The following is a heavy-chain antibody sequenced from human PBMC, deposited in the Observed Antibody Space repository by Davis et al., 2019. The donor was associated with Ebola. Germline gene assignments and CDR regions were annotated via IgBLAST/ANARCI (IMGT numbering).Heavy chain of an antibody. CDR1: GFTFSSYW. J-gene: IGHJ5*02. Sequence: GGSLRLSCAASGFTFSSYWMSWVRQAPGKGLEWVANIKQGGNEKYYVDSVKGRFIISRDDAKNSLYLQMNGLRVEDTAVYYCVRVYSGSYEPWGQGTLVTVSS. V-gene: IGHV3-7*01. CDR2: IKQGGNEK. D-gene: IGHD5-12*01. CDR3: VRVYSGSYEP.